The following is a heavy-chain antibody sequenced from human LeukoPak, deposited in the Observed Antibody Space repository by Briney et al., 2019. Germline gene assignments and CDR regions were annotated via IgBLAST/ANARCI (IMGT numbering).Heavy chain of an antibody. Sequence: NPSETLSLTCTVSGGSISRYYWSWIRQPPRKGLEWIGYIYYTGSTNYNPSLKSRVTISVDTSKNQFSLKLSSVTAADTAVYYCARHMDSSGYYYGMDVWGQGTTVTVSS. CDR2: IYYTGST. V-gene: IGHV4-59*08. J-gene: IGHJ6*02. CDR1: GGSISRYY. CDR3: ARHMDSSGYYYGMDV. D-gene: IGHD6-6*01.